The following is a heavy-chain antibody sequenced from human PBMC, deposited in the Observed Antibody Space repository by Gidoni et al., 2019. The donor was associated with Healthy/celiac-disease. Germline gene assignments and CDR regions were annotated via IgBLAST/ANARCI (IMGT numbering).Heavy chain of an antibody. V-gene: IGHV4-59*08. J-gene: IGHJ4*02. Sequence: QVQLQESGPGLVKPSEPLSLTCTVSGGPISSYYWSWIRQPPGKGLEWIGYIYYSGSTNYNPSLKSRVTISVDTSKNQFSLKLSSVTAADTAVYYCARRAPGYCSGGSCYSRGDFDYWGQGTLVTVSS. CDR1: GGPISSYY. D-gene: IGHD2-15*01. CDR3: ARRAPGYCSGGSCYSRGDFDY. CDR2: IYYSGST.